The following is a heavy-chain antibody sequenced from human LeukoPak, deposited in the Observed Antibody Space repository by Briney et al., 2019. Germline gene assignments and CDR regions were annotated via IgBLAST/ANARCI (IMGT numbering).Heavy chain of an antibody. Sequence: SQTLSLTCTVSGGSISSGGYYWSWIRQPPGKGLEWIGYIYHSGSTYYNPFLKSRVTISVDRSKNQFSLKLSSVTAADTAVYYRARDCSSTSCPGAFDIWGQGTMVTVSS. V-gene: IGHV4-30-2*01. CDR3: ARDCSSTSCPGAFDI. D-gene: IGHD2-2*01. CDR2: IYHSGST. CDR1: GGSISSGGYY. J-gene: IGHJ3*02.